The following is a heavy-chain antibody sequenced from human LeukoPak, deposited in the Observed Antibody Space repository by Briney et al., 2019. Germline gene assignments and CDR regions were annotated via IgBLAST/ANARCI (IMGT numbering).Heavy chain of an antibody. Sequence: GSVKVSCKASGYTFTSYYMHWVRQAPGQGHEWMGIINPSGGSTSYAQKFQGRVTMTRDMSTSTVYMELSSLRSEDAAVYYCARAHYYDSSGYSTHFDYWGQGTLVTVSS. CDR2: INPSGGST. V-gene: IGHV1-46*01. J-gene: IGHJ4*02. CDR1: GYTFTSYY. CDR3: ARAHYYDSSGYSTHFDY. D-gene: IGHD3-22*01.